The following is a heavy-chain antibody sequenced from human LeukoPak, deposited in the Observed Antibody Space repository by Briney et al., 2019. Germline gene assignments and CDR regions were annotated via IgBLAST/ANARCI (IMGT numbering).Heavy chain of an antibody. CDR3: ARGAWFDP. CDR1: GYTFTSYE. J-gene: IGHJ5*02. Sequence: GASVKVPCKASGYTFTSYEMQWVRQAPGQGLEWMGIINPGGGYTSYAQKFQGRVTMTRDTSTSTVYMELSSLRSEDTAVYYCARGAWFDPWGQGALVTVSS. CDR2: INPGGGYT. V-gene: IGHV1-46*01.